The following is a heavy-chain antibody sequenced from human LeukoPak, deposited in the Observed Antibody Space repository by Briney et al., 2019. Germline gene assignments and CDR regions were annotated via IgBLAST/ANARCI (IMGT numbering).Heavy chain of an antibody. V-gene: IGHV4-59*01. D-gene: IGHD6-19*01. CDR2: IYYSGST. Sequence: SETLSLTCTVSGGSISSYYWNWVRQPPGKGLEWIGYIYYSGSTNYNPSLKSRVAISVDTSKNQFSLKLSSVTAADTAVYYCARELAVAGTPYWFDPWGQETLVTVSS. CDR3: ARELAVAGTPYWFDP. J-gene: IGHJ5*02. CDR1: GGSISSYY.